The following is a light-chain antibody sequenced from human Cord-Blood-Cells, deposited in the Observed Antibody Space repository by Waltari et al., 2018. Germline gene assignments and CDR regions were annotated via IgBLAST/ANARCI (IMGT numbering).Light chain of an antibody. Sequence: EIVLTHSPGTLSLSPGERATRSRRASQSVSSSYLAWYQQKPGQAPRLLIYGASSRATGIPDRFSGSGSGTDFTLTISRLEPEDFAVYYCQQYGSSPRTFGQGTKLEIK. CDR1: QSVSSSY. V-gene: IGKV3-20*01. CDR2: GAS. J-gene: IGKJ2*01. CDR3: QQYGSSPRT.